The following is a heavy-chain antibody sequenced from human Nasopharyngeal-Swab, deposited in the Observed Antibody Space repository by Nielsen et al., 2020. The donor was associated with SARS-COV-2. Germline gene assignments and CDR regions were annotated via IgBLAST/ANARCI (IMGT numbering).Heavy chain of an antibody. CDR3: ARIIRRRGWYSHVDY. D-gene: IGHD6-19*01. CDR1: GDSISRSADY. V-gene: IGHV4-39*07. J-gene: IGHJ4*02. Sequence: SETLSLTCTVSGDSISRSADYWGWIRQTPGKGLEWIVSTYRSGSGSAYYNPSLKSRVTISIVPSKNLFSLNLKSVTAADTAVYYCARIIRRRGWYSHVDYWGQGTLVTVSS. CDR2: TYRSGSGSA.